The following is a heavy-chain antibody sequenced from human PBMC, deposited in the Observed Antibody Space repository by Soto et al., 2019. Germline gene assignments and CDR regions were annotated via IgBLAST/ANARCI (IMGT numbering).Heavy chain of an antibody. J-gene: IGHJ6*03. V-gene: IGHV4-34*01. D-gene: IGHD3-10*01. CDR3: ARSIIMVRGVIRGRYYYYYMDV. CDR2: INHRGRT. Sequence: SETLSLTCAVYGGSFSGYYWSWIRQPPGKGLEKIGEINHRGRTNYNPSLKSRVTISVDTSKNQFSLKLSSVTAADTAVYYCARSIIMVRGVIRGRYYYYYMDVWGKGTTVTVSS. CDR1: GGSFSGYY.